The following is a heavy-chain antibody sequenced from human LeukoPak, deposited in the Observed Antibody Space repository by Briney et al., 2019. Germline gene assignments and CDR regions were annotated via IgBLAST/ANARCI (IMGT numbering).Heavy chain of an antibody. CDR2: IYYSGST. D-gene: IGHD5-12*01. CDR3: ARGGYTDIVATISPPNFDY. J-gene: IGHJ4*02. V-gene: IGHV4-39*01. CDR1: GGSISSSSYY. Sequence: SETLSLTCTVSGGSISSSSYYWGWIRQPPGKGLEWIGSIYYSGSTYYNPSLKSRVTISVDTSKNQFSLKLSSVTAADTAVYYCARGGYTDIVATISPPNFDYWGQGTLVTVSS.